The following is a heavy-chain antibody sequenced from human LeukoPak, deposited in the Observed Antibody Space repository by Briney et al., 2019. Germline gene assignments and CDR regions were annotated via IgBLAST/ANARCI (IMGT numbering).Heavy chain of an antibody. CDR3: ARGYNSGWLFGY. D-gene: IGHD6-19*01. Sequence: SETLSLTCTVSGYSISSGYYWGWIRQPPGKGLEWIGYIFYSGSTNYNPSLNSRVTISVDTSKNQFSLKLSSVTAADTAVYYCARGYNSGWLFGYWGQGTLVTVSS. V-gene: IGHV4-61*01. CDR2: IFYSGST. J-gene: IGHJ4*02. CDR1: GYSISSGYY.